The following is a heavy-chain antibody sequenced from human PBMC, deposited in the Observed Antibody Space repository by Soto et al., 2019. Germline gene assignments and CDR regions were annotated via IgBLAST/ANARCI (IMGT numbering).Heavy chain of an antibody. J-gene: IGHJ6*02. CDR1: GLTFSNAW. CDR3: TTDRMVTVTRYYYYYGMDV. CDR2: IESKTDGGTT. Sequence: GGSLRLSCAASGLTFSNAWMNWVRQAPGKGLEWVGRIESKTDGGTTDYAAPVKGRFTISRDDSKNTLYLQMNSLKTEDTAVYYCTTDRMVTVTRYYYYYGMDVWGQGTTVTVSS. D-gene: IGHD2-15*01. V-gene: IGHV3-15*07.